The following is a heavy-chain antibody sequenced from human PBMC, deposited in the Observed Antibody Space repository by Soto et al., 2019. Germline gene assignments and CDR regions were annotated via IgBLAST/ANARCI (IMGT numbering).Heavy chain of an antibody. J-gene: IGHJ3*01. D-gene: IGHD6-6*01. Sequence: QVQLQQWGAGLLKPSETLSLTCAVYGGSFGGYYWSWIRQPPGKGLEWIGEINHSGSTNYNPSLKSRVTISVDTSKNQFSLKLSSGAAADTAVYYCARGLRIAALWGQGTMVTVSS. CDR3: ARGLRIAAL. CDR1: GGSFGGYY. V-gene: IGHV4-34*02. CDR2: INHSGST.